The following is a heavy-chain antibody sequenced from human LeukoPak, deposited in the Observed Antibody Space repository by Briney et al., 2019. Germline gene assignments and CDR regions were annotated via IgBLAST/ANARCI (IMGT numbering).Heavy chain of an antibody. CDR2: IKSKTDGETT. D-gene: IGHD3-3*01. V-gene: IGHV3-15*01. Sequence: GGSLRLSCAASGFTFSNAWMSWVRQAPGRGREWVGHIKSKTDGETTDYAAPVKGRFTISRDDSKNTLYLQMNSLKTEDTAVYYCTTGRSGYYSIYYYYYYMDVWGKGTTVTVSS. CDR3: TTGRSGYYSIYYYYYYMDV. J-gene: IGHJ6*03. CDR1: GFTFSNAW.